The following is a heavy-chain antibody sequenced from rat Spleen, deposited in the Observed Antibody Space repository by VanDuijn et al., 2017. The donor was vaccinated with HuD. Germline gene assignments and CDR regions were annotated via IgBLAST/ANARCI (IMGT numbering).Heavy chain of an antibody. CDR2: ISSSSGT. J-gene: IGHJ2*01. CDR3: ARRVYYGFDY. V-gene: IGHV5-34*01. D-gene: IGHD1-6*01. CDR1: GFTFSDYG. Sequence: EVQLVESGGGLVQPGRSLKLSCVASGFTFSDYGMNWIRQAPGKGLEWVAYISSSSGTIYYADTVKGRFTISRDNAKNTLYLQLSSLRSEDTALYYCARRVYYGFDYWGQGVMVTVSS.